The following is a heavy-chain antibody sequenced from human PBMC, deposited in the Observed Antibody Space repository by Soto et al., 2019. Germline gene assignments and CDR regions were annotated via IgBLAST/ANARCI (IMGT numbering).Heavy chain of an antibody. Sequence: GASVKVSCKASGYTFTGYYTHWVRQAPGQGLEWMGWINPNSGGTNYAQKFQGRVTMTRDTSISTAYMELSRLRSDDTAVYYCARVQVDYYDSSGYSRAAFDYWGQGTLVTVSS. CDR3: ARVQVDYYDSSGYSRAAFDY. CDR1: GYTFTGYY. J-gene: IGHJ4*02. CDR2: INPNSGGT. V-gene: IGHV1-2*02. D-gene: IGHD3-22*01.